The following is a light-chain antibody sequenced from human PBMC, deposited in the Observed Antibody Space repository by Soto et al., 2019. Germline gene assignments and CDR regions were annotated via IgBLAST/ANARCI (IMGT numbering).Light chain of an antibody. J-gene: IGLJ2*01. CDR3: AAWDSNLGGPA. CDR1: SSNIGSKY. Sequence: QSVLTQPPSASGTPGQRVTISCSGSSSNIGSKYVYWYQQLPGTAPKLLMYRNNQRPSGVPDRFSGSKSGTSASLAISGLRSEDEADYHCAAWDSNLGGPAFGGGTKLIVL. V-gene: IGLV1-47*01. CDR2: RNN.